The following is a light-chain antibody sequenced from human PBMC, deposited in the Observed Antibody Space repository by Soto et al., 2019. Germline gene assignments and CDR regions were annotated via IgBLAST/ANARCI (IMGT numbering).Light chain of an antibody. Sequence: QSALTQPASVSGSPGQSITISCTGTSSDVGNYNYVSWYQQHPGKAPKLMIHDVSNRPSGVSNRFSGSKSGNTASLTISGLQAEDEAHYYRSSYTSSSTYVFGTGTKLTVL. CDR2: DVS. V-gene: IGLV2-14*01. J-gene: IGLJ1*01. CDR1: SSDVGNYNY. CDR3: SSYTSSSTYV.